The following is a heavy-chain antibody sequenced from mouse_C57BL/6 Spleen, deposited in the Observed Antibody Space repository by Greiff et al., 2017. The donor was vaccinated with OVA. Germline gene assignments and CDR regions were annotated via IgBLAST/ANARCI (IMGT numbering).Heavy chain of an antibody. CDR1: GYTFTSYW. CDR2: IDPSDSET. V-gene: IGHV1-52*01. J-gene: IGHJ3*01. D-gene: IGHD2-4*01. Sequence: QVHVKQPGAELVRPGSSVKLSCKASGYTFTSYWMHWVKQRPIQGLEWIGNIDPSDSETHYNQKFKDKATLTVDKSSSTAYMQLSSLTSEDSAVYYCARGGDYDGWFAYWGQGTLVTVSA. CDR3: ARGGDYDGWFAY.